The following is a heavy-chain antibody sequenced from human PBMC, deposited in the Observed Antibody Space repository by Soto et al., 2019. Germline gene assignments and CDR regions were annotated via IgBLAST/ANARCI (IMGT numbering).Heavy chain of an antibody. V-gene: IGHV3-30*03. CDR3: ARSADWNYVAAPAGGMDV. D-gene: IGHD1-7*01. Sequence: GGSLRLSCAASGFTFSSFGMHWVRQAPGKGLEWVAVASYDGSYKYYADSVKGRFTISRDNSKNTLYLQMNSLRAEDTAVYYCARSADWNYVAAPAGGMDVWGQGTTVTVSS. CDR2: ASYDGSYK. J-gene: IGHJ6*02. CDR1: GFTFSSFG.